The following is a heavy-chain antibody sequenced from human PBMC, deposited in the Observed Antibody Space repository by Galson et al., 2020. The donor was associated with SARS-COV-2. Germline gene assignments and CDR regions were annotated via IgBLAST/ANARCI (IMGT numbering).Heavy chain of an antibody. CDR1: GFTFSDYY. D-gene: IGHD5-12*01. CDR2: ISRTGSTI. V-gene: IGHV3-11*04. CDR3: ARALNGYDFVDL. Sequence: NSGGSLRLSCAPSGFTFSDYYMSWIRQAPGKGLEWVSYISRTGSTIYYPNSVKGRFTISRDNAKNSLYLQMNSLRAEDTAVYYCARALNGYDFVDLWGRGTLVTVSS. J-gene: IGHJ2*01.